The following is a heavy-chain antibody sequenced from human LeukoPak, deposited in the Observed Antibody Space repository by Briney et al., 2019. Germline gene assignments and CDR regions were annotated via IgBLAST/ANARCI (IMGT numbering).Heavy chain of an antibody. J-gene: IGHJ4*02. CDR3: ASRHSYCSGRSAAIDY. V-gene: IGHV4-34*01. D-gene: IGHD3-10*01. Sequence: SETLSLTCAVYGGSFSGYYWSWIRQPPGKGLEWIGEINHSGSTNYNPSLKSRVTISVDTSKNQFSLKLSSVTAADTAVYYCASRHSYCSGRSAAIDYWGQGTLVRVSS. CDR1: GGSFSGYY. CDR2: INHSGST.